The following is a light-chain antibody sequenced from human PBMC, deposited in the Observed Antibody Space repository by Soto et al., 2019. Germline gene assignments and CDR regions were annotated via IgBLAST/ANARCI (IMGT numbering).Light chain of an antibody. CDR3: QEYEAPPPIT. CDR1: QSVSSSY. CDR2: GAS. J-gene: IGKJ5*01. Sequence: ELVLTQSPGTLSLSPGESATLPCRASQSVSSSYLAWYQQKPGQAQRLLIYGASSRANGIPDRFSGSGSGTDFTLTISRLEPEDLAVYYGQEYEAPPPITFGLGTRLEIK. V-gene: IGKV3-20*01.